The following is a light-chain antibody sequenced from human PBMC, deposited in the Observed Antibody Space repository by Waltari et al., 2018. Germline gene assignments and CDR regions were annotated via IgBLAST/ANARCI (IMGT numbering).Light chain of an antibody. J-gene: IGLJ1*01. CDR2: EVS. Sequence: QSALTQPASVSGSPGPSITIPCTGTSSDVGGYNYVSWYQLHPGKAPKLMIYEVSNRPSGVSNRFSGSKSGNTASLTISGLQAEDEADYYCSSYTSSSTLYVFGTGTKVTVL. CDR1: SSDVGGYNY. CDR3: SSYTSSSTLYV. V-gene: IGLV2-14*01.